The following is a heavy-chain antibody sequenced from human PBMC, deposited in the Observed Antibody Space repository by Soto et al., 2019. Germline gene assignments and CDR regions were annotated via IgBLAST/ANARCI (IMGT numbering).Heavy chain of an antibody. Sequence: ESLSLTCAVYVGSFSGYYWSWMRQPPGKGLEWIGEINHSGSTNYNPSLKSRVTISVDTSKNQFSLKLSSVTAADTAAYYCARGDGDKTFDYWGQGTLVTVSS. CDR2: INHSGST. J-gene: IGHJ4*02. V-gene: IGHV4-34*01. D-gene: IGHD4-17*01. CDR1: VGSFSGYY. CDR3: ARGDGDKTFDY.